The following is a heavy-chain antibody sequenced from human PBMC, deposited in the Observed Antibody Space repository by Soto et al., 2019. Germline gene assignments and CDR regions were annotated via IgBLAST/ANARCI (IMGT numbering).Heavy chain of an antibody. Sequence: ASAKVSCKACGYSITGYYMHWVRQAAGQGLEWMGWINPNSGGTNYAQKFQGWVTMTRDTSISTAYMELRSLRSDDTAVYYCAREGPPAHYWGQGTLVTV. CDR1: GYSITGYY. CDR3: AREGPPAHY. CDR2: INPNSGGT. D-gene: IGHD2-2*01. J-gene: IGHJ4*02. V-gene: IGHV1-2*04.